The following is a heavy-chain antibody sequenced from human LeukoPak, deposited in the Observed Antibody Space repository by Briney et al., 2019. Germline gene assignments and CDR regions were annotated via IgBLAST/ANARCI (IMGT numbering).Heavy chain of an antibody. V-gene: IGHV4-39*01. CDR2: IYYSGTP. J-gene: IGHJ6*02. CDR1: NGSISSSSSSY. CDR3: ARHAAAVGAYYYYGMDV. D-gene: IGHD6-13*01. Sequence: RPSETLSLTCSVANGSISSSSSSYWGWIPQSPGKGLEWIATIYYSGTPYYNPSLKSRVTISVDTSKNQFSLNLTSVTAADTAVYYCARHAAAVGAYYYYGMDVWGQGTTVTVSS.